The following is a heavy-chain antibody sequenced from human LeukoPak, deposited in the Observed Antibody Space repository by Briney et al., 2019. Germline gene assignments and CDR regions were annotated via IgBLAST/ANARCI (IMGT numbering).Heavy chain of an antibody. V-gene: IGHV1-24*01. CDR3: ATRYCSGDDCYSWFDP. D-gene: IGHD2-15*01. J-gene: IGHJ5*02. Sequence: ASVKVSCKVSGYTLTDLSMHWVRQTPGKGLEWMGGFDPADGEAIYAQKFQGRVTMTEDTSTDTAYMDLSSLRSEDTAVYYCATRYCSGDDCYSWFDPWGQGTLVTVPS. CDR2: FDPADGEA. CDR1: GYTLTDLS.